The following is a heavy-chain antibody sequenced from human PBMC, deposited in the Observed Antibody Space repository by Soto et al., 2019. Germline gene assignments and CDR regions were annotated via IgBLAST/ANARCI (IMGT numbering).Heavy chain of an antibody. Sequence: EVHLVETGGGLIQPGGSLRLSCAASGFTVNNTYMSWVRQPPGKELEWVSIIYSGGDTYYADSVKGRFTISRDSSKNTVYIQMNNLRAEDTAVYYCARGDPFAVWGQGTLVTVSS. CDR3: ARGDPFAV. V-gene: IGHV3-53*02. J-gene: IGHJ4*02. CDR1: GFTVNNTY. CDR2: IYSGGDT.